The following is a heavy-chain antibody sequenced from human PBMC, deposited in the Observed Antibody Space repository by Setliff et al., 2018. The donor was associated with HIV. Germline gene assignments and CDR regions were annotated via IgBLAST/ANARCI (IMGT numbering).Heavy chain of an antibody. CDR2: LSGSGVGT. Sequence: LSCAASGFTFSRYAMSWVRQAPGKGLAWVSGLSGSGVGTYYAGSVKGRFTISRDNSKNTLYLQMNSLRAEDTAVYYCAKAGDYYDRTTFDSWGQGTLVTVSS. CDR3: AKAGDYYDRTTFDS. CDR1: GFTFSRYA. D-gene: IGHD3-22*01. V-gene: IGHV3-23*01. J-gene: IGHJ4*02.